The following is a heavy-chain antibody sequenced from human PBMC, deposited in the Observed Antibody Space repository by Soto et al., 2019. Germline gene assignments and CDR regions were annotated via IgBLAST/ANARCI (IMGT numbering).Heavy chain of an antibody. CDR1: GYTFTGYG. V-gene: IGHV1-18*01. J-gene: IGHJ6*02. CDR2: ISAYNGNT. D-gene: IGHD6-13*01. CDR3: ARDLGQQLVHYYYYYGMDV. Sequence: QVQLVQSGAEVKKPGASVKVSCKASGYTFTGYGISWVRQAPGQGLEWMGWISAYNGNTNYAQKLQGRVTMTTDTSTSTAYMELRSLRSDDTAVYYCARDLGQQLVHYYYYYGMDVWGQGTTVTVSS.